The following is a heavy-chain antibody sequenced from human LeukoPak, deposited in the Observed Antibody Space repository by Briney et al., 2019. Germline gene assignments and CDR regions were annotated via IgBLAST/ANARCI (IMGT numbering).Heavy chain of an antibody. CDR2: ISSSSSTI. J-gene: IGHJ4*02. CDR1: GFTFSSYS. V-gene: IGHV3-48*01. CDR3: PRDWTFGRGASA. D-gene: IGHD3/OR15-3a*01. Sequence: PGGSLRLSCAASGFTFSSYSMDWVRQAPGKGLEWVSYISSSSSTIYYADSVKGRFTISRKNAKNSLYLKMNSLSADETALYYCPRDWTFGRGASAGGPGTLVTASS.